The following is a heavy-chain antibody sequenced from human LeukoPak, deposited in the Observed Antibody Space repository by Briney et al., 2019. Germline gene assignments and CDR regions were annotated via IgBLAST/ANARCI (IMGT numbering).Heavy chain of an antibody. J-gene: IGHJ6*02. D-gene: IGHD5-12*01. CDR3: ARVGGNDGDYYYYGMDV. CDR1: GFTFSSYG. CDR2: ISYDGRNK. Sequence: PGGSLRLSCAASGFTFSSYGMHWVRQAPGKGLEWVAVISYDGRNKYYADSVKGRFIISRDDSKTTVYLQMNSLRAEDTAVYYCARVGGNDGDYYYYGMDVWGQGTTVTVSS. V-gene: IGHV3-30*03.